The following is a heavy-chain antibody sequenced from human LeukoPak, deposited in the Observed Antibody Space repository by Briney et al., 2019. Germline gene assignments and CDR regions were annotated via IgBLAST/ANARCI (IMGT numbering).Heavy chain of an antibody. D-gene: IGHD3-9*01. V-gene: IGHV3-15*01. Sequence: GGSLRLSCAASGFTFSNAWMSWVRQAPGKGLEWVGRIKSKTDGGTTDYAAPVKGRFTISRDDSKNTLYLQMNSLKTEDTAVYYCTTDFDWSYYFDYWGQGTLVTVSS. CDR3: TTDFDWSYYFDY. J-gene: IGHJ4*02. CDR2: IKSKTDGGTT. CDR1: GFTFSNAW.